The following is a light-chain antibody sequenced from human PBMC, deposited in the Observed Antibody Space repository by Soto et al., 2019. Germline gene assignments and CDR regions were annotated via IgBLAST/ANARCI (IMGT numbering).Light chain of an antibody. V-gene: IGKV2-28*01. CDR3: MQALQTPPYT. Sequence: DIVMTQSPLSLPVTPGEPASISCRSSQSLLHSNGYNYLDWYLQKPGQSPKLLFYLGSNRASGVPDRFSGSGSGTDFTLKISRVEAEDVGVYYCMQALQTPPYTFGQGTKLEIK. CDR1: QSLLHSNGYNY. CDR2: LGS. J-gene: IGKJ2*01.